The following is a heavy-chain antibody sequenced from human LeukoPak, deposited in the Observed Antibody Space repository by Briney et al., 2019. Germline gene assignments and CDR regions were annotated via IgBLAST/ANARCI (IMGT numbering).Heavy chain of an antibody. Sequence: GGSLRLSCADSGFTISSYAMCWVRQAPGKGLEWVSSISDSGGSTYYADSVKGRITTSGDTSKNTLYLQMNGLRAEDTAVYYCAKDQGVSGYSGYDDFDYWGQGTLVTVSS. V-gene: IGHV3-23*01. J-gene: IGHJ4*02. CDR1: GFTISSYA. CDR2: ISDSGGST. D-gene: IGHD5-12*01. CDR3: AKDQGVSGYSGYDDFDY.